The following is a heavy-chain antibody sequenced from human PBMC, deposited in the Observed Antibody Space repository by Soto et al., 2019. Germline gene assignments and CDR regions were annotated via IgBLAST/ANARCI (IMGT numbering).Heavy chain of an antibody. D-gene: IGHD4-4*01. CDR2: IIPFIGTA. J-gene: IGHJ6*02. V-gene: IGHV1-69*18. CDR1: GGTFSSYA. CDR3: ARVVMTTVPASYYYGMDV. Sequence: QVQLVQSGAEVKKPGSSVTVSCKASGGTFSSYAISWVRQAPGQGLEWMGRIIPFIGTANYAQKFQGRVTITADEXXXXXXMXLTSLRSEDTAVYYCARVVMTTVPASYYYGMDVWGQGTTVTVSS.